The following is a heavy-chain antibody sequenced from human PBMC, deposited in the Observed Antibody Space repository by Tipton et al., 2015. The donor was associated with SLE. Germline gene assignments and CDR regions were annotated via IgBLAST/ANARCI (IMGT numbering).Heavy chain of an antibody. CDR3: AKEGVTGGAFXI. J-gene: IGHJ3*02. Sequence: GSLRLSCAASGFTFSSYAMXXVRQAXGKGLEWVSVIYSGGSTYYADSVKGRFTISRDNSKNTLYLQMNSLRAEDTAVYYCAKEGVTGGAFXIWGQGTMVTVSS. CDR1: GFTFSSYA. D-gene: IGHD3-10*01. CDR2: IYSGGST. V-gene: IGHV3-23*03.